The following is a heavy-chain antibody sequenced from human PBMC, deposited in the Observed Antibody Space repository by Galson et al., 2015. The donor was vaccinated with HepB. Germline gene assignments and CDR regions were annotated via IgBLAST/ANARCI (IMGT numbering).Heavy chain of an antibody. CDR1: GFTFSNAW. V-gene: IGHV3-15*01. Sequence: SLRLSCAASGFTFSNAWMSWVRQAPGKGLEWVGRIKSKTDGGTTDYAAPVKGRFTISRDDSKNTLYLQMNSLKTEDTAVYYCTTDVPPSWVKPPYYFDYWGQGTLVTVSS. CDR2: IKSKTDGGTT. J-gene: IGHJ4*02. D-gene: IGHD2-2*01. CDR3: TTDVPPSWVKPPYYFDY.